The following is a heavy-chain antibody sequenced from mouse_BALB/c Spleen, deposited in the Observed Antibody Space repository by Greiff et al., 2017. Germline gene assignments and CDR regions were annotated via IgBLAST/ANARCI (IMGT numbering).Heavy chain of an antibody. D-gene: IGHD2-4*01. CDR3: ARVYYDYDVAMDY. Sequence: EVKVLESGGDLVKPGGSLKLSCAASGFTFSSYGMSWVRQTPDKRLEWVATISSGGSYTYYPDSVKGRFTISRDNAKNTLYLQMSSLKSEDTAMYYCARVYYDYDVAMDYWGQGTSVTVSS. CDR2: ISSGGSYT. J-gene: IGHJ4*01. CDR1: GFTFSSYG. V-gene: IGHV5-6*01.